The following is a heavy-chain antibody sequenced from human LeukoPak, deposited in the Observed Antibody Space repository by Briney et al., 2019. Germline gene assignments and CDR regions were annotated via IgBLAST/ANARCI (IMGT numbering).Heavy chain of an antibody. CDR2: ISAQNGIT. CDR1: NYTFTSYD. V-gene: IGHV1-18*04. D-gene: IGHD3-10*01. Sequence: GASVKVSCKASNYTFTSYDISWVRQAPGQGLEWMGWISAQNGITNYAQKFQDRVTMTTDTSTSTAYMELRSLRSDDTAVYYCARDQRVPLLMVRGVVSKWFDPWGQGTLVTVSS. J-gene: IGHJ5*02. CDR3: ARDQRVPLLMVRGVVSKWFDP.